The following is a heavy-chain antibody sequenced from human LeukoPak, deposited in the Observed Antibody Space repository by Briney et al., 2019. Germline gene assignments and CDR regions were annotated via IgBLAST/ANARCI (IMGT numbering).Heavy chain of an antibody. J-gene: IGHJ4*02. Sequence: PGGSLRLSCAASGFTFSSYTMNWVRQAPGKGLEWVSSIRSSSSYIYHADSVKGRFTISRDNAKDSLYLQMNSLRAEDTAVYYCARDGHFDYWGQGTLVTVSS. CDR3: ARDGHFDY. CDR2: IRSSSSYI. CDR1: GFTFSSYT. V-gene: IGHV3-21*01.